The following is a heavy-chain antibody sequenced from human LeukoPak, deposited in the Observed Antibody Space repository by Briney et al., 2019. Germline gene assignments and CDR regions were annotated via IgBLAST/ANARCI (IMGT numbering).Heavy chain of an antibody. Sequence: PSETLSLTCTVSGGSISSYYRSWIRQPPGKGLEWIGYIYHSGSTYYNPSLKSRVTISVDRSKNQFSLKLSSVTAADTAVYYCARGPDDLDGGYFDYWGQGTLVTVSS. D-gene: IGHD3-16*01. V-gene: IGHV4-59*12. CDR1: GGSISSYY. CDR3: ARGPDDLDGGYFDY. CDR2: IYHSGST. J-gene: IGHJ4*02.